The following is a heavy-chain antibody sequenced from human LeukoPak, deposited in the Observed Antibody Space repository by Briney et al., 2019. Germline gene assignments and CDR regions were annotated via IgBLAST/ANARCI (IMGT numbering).Heavy chain of an antibody. V-gene: IGHV4-59*01. CDR2: IYYSGST. CDR3: AVGMAKITEYYFDY. D-gene: IGHD5-24*01. Sequence: SETLSLTCTVSGGSISSYYWSWIRQPPGKGLEWIGYIYYSGSTNYNPSLKSRVTISVDTSKNQFSLKLSSVTAADTAVYYCAVGMAKITEYYFDYWGQGTLVTVSS. CDR1: GGSISSYY. J-gene: IGHJ4*02.